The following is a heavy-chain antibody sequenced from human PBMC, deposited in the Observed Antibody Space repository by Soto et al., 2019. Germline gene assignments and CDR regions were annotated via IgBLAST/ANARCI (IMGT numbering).Heavy chain of an antibody. V-gene: IGHV3-23*01. CDR2: ISAIGCGR. CDR1: IFTCSTFS. Sequence: GGSLRLSCPASIFTCSTFSMTWVRQVPGKGLEWVAFISAIGCGRHYMDSVKGRFTISRDNSQNTLYLQLNSLRAEDTAIYYCAKGVGDFYDSSAFYKPLRHWGQGTLVTVSS. CDR3: AKGVGDFYDSSAFYKPLRH. J-gene: IGHJ4*02. D-gene: IGHD3-22*01.